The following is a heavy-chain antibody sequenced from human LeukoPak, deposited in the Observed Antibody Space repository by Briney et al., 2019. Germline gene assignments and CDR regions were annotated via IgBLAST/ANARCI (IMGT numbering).Heavy chain of an antibody. J-gene: IGHJ6*03. D-gene: IGHD3-10*01. CDR1: GGSFSGYY. Sequence: SETLSLTCAVYGGSFSGYYWSWIRQPPGKGLEWIGEINHSGNTIYNPSLKSRVTISVDTSKNQFSLKLSSVTAADTAVYYCARRGRTYYYGSGSYYNGDFYYYYMDVWGKGTTVTISS. V-gene: IGHV4-34*01. CDR2: INHSGNT. CDR3: ARRGRTYYYGSGSYYNGDFYYYYMDV.